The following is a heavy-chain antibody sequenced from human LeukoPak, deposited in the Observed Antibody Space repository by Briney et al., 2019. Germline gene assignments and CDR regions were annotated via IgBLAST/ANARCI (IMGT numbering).Heavy chain of an antibody. CDR1: GGSISSSSYY. CDR2: NYYSGSS. V-gene: IGHV4-39*01. D-gene: IGHD3-10*01. CDR3: ARLDYYGSGSYYGHFDY. J-gene: IGHJ4*02. Sequence: SETLSLTCTVSGGSISSSSYYWRWIRQPPGEGLARIGSNYYSGSSYYNPSVQSRVTISVDTSKNQSSLKLSSVTAADTAVYYCARLDYYGSGSYYGHFDYWGQGTLVTVSS.